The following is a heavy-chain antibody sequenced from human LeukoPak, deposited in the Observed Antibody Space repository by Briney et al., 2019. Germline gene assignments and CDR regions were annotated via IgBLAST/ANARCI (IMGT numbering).Heavy chain of an antibody. CDR1: GFTFSSYA. CDR3: AKDFGNIVVVPAASY. Sequence: GGSLRLSCAASGFTFSSYAMSWVRQAPGKGLEWVSAISGSGGSTYYADSVKGRFTISRDNSKNTLYLQMNSLRAEDTAVYYCAKDFGNIVVVPAASYRGQGTLVTVSS. J-gene: IGHJ4*02. CDR2: ISGSGGST. D-gene: IGHD2-2*01. V-gene: IGHV3-23*01.